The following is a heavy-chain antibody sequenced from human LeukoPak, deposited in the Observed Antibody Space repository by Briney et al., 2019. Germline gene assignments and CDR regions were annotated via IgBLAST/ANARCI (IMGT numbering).Heavy chain of an antibody. D-gene: IGHD3-9*01. V-gene: IGHV1-69*13. CDR2: IIPIFGTA. CDR3: AAAYYDITAYFDY. CDR1: GYTFTSYG. Sequence: ASVKVSCKASGYTFTSYGISWVRQAPGQGLEWMGGIIPIFGTANYAQKFQGRLTITADESTSTAYMELSSLRSEDTAVYYCAAAYYDITAYFDYWGQGTLVTVSS. J-gene: IGHJ4*02.